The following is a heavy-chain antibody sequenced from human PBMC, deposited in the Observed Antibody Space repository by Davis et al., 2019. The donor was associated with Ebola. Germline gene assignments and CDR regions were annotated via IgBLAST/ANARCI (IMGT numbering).Heavy chain of an antibody. J-gene: IGHJ6*03. V-gene: IGHV4-39*07. CDR2: IDHSGST. CDR3: ARDRITIFGNDYYYYMDV. D-gene: IGHD3-3*01. Sequence: PSETLSLTCTVSGGSISSGDYYWSWIRQPPGKGLECIGSIDHSGSTYYNPSLKSRVTMSVDTSKNQFSLKLSSVTAADTAVYYCARDRITIFGNDYYYYMDVWGKGTTVTVSS. CDR1: GGSISSGDYY.